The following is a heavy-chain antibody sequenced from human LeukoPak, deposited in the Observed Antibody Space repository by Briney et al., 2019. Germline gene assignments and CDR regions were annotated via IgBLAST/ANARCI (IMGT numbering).Heavy chain of an antibody. Sequence: GGSLRLSCAASGFTFSDYYMSWIRQAPGKGLEWISYINSSGSTIYYADSVKGRFTISRDNAKNSLYLQMNSLRAEDTAVYYCARRPSPPTTITTSYYYMDVWGKGTTVTVSS. CDR3: ARRPSPPTTITTSYYYMDV. CDR1: GFTFSDYY. D-gene: IGHD4-11*01. J-gene: IGHJ6*03. CDR2: INSSGSTI. V-gene: IGHV3-11*04.